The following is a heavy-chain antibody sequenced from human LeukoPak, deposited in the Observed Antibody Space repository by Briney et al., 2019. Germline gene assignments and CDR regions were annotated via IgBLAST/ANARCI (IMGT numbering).Heavy chain of an antibody. CDR2: INKDGSST. Sequence: QPGGSLRLSCAASGFTFSSYWMHWVRQDPGKGLVWVSHINKDGSSTSYADSVKGRFTISRDNAKNTLYLQMSSLRAEDTALYYCASRIPSVSSSFWGQGTLVTVSS. CDR1: GFTFSSYW. J-gene: IGHJ4*02. D-gene: IGHD3-22*01. CDR3: ASRIPSVSSSF. V-gene: IGHV3-74*01.